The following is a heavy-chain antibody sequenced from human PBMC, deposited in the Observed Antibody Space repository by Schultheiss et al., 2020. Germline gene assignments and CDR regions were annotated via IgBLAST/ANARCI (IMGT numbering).Heavy chain of an antibody. D-gene: IGHD4-17*01. CDR2: IIPIFGTA. J-gene: IGHJ6*02. V-gene: IGHV1-69*06. CDR3: ARVGGDYGDYEGYGMDV. CDR1: GGTFSSYA. Sequence: SVKVSCKASGGTFSSYAITWVRQAPGQGLEWMGGIIPIFGTANYAQKFQGRVTITADKSTSTAYMELSSLRSDDTAVYYCARVGGDYGDYEGYGMDVWGQGTT.